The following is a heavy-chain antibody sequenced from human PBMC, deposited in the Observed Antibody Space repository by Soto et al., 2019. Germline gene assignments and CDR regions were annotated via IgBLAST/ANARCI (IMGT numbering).Heavy chain of an antibody. Sequence: LSLTCAVYGGSFSGYYWSWIRQPPGKGLEWVSYISSSGSTIYYADSVKGRSTISRDNAKNSLYLQMNSLRAEDTAVYYCASVGTGRGPWGQGTLVTVSS. D-gene: IGHD1-1*01. CDR1: GGSFSGYY. V-gene: IGHV3-11*01. CDR3: ASVGTGRGP. J-gene: IGHJ5*02. CDR2: ISSSGSTI.